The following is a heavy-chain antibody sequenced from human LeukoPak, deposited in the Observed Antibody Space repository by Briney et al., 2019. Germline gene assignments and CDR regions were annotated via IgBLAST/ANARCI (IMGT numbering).Heavy chain of an antibody. Sequence: GGSLRLSCAASGFTFSSYAMSWVRQAPGKGLEGVSAISGSGGSTYYADSVKGRFTISRDNSKNTLYLQMNSLRAEDTAVYYCAKYYSSSWSFPFDYWGQGTLVTVSS. CDR3: AKYYSSSWSFPFDY. J-gene: IGHJ4*02. CDR2: ISGSGGST. D-gene: IGHD6-13*01. CDR1: GFTFSSYA. V-gene: IGHV3-23*01.